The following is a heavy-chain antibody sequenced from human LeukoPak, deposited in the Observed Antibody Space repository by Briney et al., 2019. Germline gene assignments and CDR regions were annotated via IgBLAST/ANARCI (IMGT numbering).Heavy chain of an antibody. CDR1: GFTFSSHA. CDR2: ISGSGGST. Sequence: GGSLRLSCAASGFTFSSHAMSWVRQAPGKGLEWVSAISGSGGSTYYADSVKGRFTISRDNSKNTLYLQMNSLRAEDTAVYYCAKASKAQGYCSGGSCYPTLYYFDYWGQGTLVTVSS. J-gene: IGHJ4*02. D-gene: IGHD2-15*01. CDR3: AKASKAQGYCSGGSCYPTLYYFDY. V-gene: IGHV3-23*01.